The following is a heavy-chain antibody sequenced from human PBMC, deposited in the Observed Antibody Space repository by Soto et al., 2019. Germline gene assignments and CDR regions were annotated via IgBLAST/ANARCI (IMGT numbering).Heavy chain of an antibody. V-gene: IGHV3-23*01. CDR3: AKDKDGYNYYWFDP. J-gene: IGHJ5*02. Sequence: ESLRLSCAASGFTFSSYAMSWVRQAPGKGLEWVSAISGSGGSTYYADSVKGRFTISRDNSKNTLYLQMNSLRAEDTAVYYCAKDKDGYNYYWFDPWGQGTLVTVSS. D-gene: IGHD5-12*01. CDR1: GFTFSSYA. CDR2: ISGSGGST.